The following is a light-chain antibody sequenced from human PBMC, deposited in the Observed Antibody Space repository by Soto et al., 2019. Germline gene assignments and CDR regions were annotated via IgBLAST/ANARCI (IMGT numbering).Light chain of an antibody. CDR2: EGS. V-gene: IGLV2-23*01. J-gene: IGLJ2*01. CDR1: SSDVGSYNL. CDR3: CSHADSTIVV. Sequence: QSVLTQPASVSGSPGQSITISCTGTSSDVGSYNLVSWYQQHPGKAPKLMIYEGSKRPSGVSNRFSGSKSGNTASLTISGLQAEDEADYYCCSHADSTIVVFGGGTKLTVL.